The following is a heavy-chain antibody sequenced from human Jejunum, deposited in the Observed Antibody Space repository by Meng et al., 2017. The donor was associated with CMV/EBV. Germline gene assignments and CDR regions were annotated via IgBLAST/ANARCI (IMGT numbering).Heavy chain of an antibody. CDR1: GLSFSNYG. J-gene: IGHJ4*02. CDR2: IKGDGDER. V-gene: IGHV3-7*01. Sequence: SGEASGLSFSNYGMSWVRQAPGKGLEWVANIKGDGDERYYADSVKGRFTISRDNANNSLYLQMNYLGVDDSAVYYCMRAHPLGTWGQGTLVTVSS. CDR3: MRAHPLGT. D-gene: IGHD7-27*01.